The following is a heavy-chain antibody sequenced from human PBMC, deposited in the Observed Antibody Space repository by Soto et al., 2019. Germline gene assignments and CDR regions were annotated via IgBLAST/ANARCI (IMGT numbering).Heavy chain of an antibody. Sequence: EVQLVESGGGLVLPGGSLRLSCAASGFTFSSLWMSWVRQAPGKGLEWVANIKPDGSDQYYVDSVKGRFTISRDNARNSLYLQMNSLRGDDTAVYYCTRAGGSYYFDFWSQGTLVTVSA. CDR1: GFTFSSLW. D-gene: IGHD3-10*01. J-gene: IGHJ4*02. CDR3: TRAGGSYYFDF. CDR2: IKPDGSDQ. V-gene: IGHV3-7*01.